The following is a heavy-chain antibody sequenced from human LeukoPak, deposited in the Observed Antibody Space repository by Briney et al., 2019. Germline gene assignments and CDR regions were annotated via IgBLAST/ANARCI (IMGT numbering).Heavy chain of an antibody. CDR3: VSSGWYGLDAFDI. V-gene: IGHV3-23*01. CDR2: ISGGGGST. J-gene: IGHJ3*02. CDR1: GFTFSTYA. D-gene: IGHD6-19*01. Sequence: PGGSLRLSCAASGFTFSTYAMSWVRQAPGKGLEWVSAISGGGGSTYYADSVKGRFTISRDNSRNTLYLQLNSLRAEDTAVYYCVSSGWYGLDAFDIWGQGTMVTVSS.